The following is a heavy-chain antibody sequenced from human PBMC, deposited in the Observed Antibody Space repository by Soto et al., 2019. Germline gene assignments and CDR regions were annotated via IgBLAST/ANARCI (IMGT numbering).Heavy chain of an antibody. V-gene: IGHV4-59*01. CDR3: AGLDYGDYGGAFDP. CDR1: GGSISSYY. CDR2: IYYSGST. D-gene: IGHD4-17*01. J-gene: IGHJ5*02. Sequence: PSETLSLTCTVSGGSISSYYWSWIRQPPGKGLEWIGYIYYSGSTNYNPSLKSRVTISVDTSKNQFSLKLSSVTAADTAVYYCAGLDYGDYGGAFDPWGQGTLVTVSS.